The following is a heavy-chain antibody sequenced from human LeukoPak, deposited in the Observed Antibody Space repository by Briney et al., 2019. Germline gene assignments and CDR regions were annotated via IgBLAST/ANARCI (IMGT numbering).Heavy chain of an antibody. CDR3: TSPQADSGATYFRH. D-gene: IGHD6-19*01. CDR1: GFTFSGST. V-gene: IGHV3-73*01. J-gene: IGHJ1*01. CDR2: IRSKANSYAT. Sequence: GGSLKLSCAASGFTFSGSTMHWVRQASGKGPEWVGRIRSKANSYATAYGASVKGRFTISRDDAKNTAYLQMDSLKTEDTAVYYCTSPQADSGATYFRHWGQGTLVTVSS.